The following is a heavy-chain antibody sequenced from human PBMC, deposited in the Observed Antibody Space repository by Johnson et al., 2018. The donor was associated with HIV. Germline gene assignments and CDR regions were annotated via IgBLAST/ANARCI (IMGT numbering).Heavy chain of an antibody. J-gene: IGHJ3*02. CDR1: GFTFSGYA. D-gene: IGHD1-26*01. V-gene: IGHV3-30-3*02. CDR2: ISYDGSDK. Sequence: QVQLVESGGGVVQPGRSLRLSCAASGFTFSGYAMHWVRQAPGKGLEWVAVISYDGSDKYYADSVTGRFTISRDNSKNTLYLQMNSLRAEDTAVYYCAKGRLVGATTYDAFDIWGQGTMVTVSS. CDR3: AKGRLVGATTYDAFDI.